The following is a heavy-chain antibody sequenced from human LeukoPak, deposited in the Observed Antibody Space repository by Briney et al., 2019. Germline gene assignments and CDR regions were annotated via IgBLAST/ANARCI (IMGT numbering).Heavy chain of an antibody. Sequence: GGSLRLSCAASGFTFSSYSMNWVRQAPGKGLEWVSSISSSSSYVYYADSVKGRFTISRDNAKNSLYLQMNSLRAEDTAVYYCAELGITMIGGVWGKGTTVTISS. J-gene: IGHJ6*04. V-gene: IGHV3-21*01. CDR1: GFTFSSYS. CDR2: ISSSSSYV. D-gene: IGHD3-10*02. CDR3: AELGITMIGGV.